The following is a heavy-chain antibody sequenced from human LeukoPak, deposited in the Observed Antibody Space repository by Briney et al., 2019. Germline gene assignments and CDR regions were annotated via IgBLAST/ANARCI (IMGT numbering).Heavy chain of an antibody. CDR1: GFTFSSYW. J-gene: IGHJ6*03. CDR3: AREGRDFWSGYQPVYYYYMDV. V-gene: IGHV3-74*01. CDR2: INTDGSST. D-gene: IGHD3-3*01. Sequence: PGGSLRLSCAASGFTFSSYWMHWVRQAPGKGLVWVSRINTDGSSTTYADSVKGRFTISRDNAKNTAFLQMSGLRTEDTAVYYCAREGRDFWSGYQPVYYYYMDVWGKGTTATVSS.